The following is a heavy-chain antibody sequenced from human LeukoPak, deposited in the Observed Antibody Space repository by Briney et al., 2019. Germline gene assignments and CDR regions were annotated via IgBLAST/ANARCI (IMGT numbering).Heavy chain of an antibody. CDR3: ARRGGKNYGDYVLYYSYVDV. V-gene: IGHV1-2*02. CDR2: LNPSTGGT. D-gene: IGHD4-17*01. J-gene: IGHJ6*03. CDR1: GYIFTNYY. Sequence: ASVKVSCKASGYIFTNYYIHWVRQAPGQGLEWMGWLNPSTGGTDFAQKFQGRVTMTRDTSISTAYMELRSLRSDDTAVYYCARRGGKNYGDYVLYYSYVDVWGKGTTVTVSS.